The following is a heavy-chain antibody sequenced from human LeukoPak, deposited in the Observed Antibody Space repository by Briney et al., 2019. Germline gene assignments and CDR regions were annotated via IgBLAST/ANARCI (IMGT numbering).Heavy chain of an antibody. Sequence: GGSLRLSCAASGFTFSSYWMHWVRQAPGKGLVWVSRINSDGSSTSYADSVKGRFTISRDNAKNTLYLQMNSLRAEDTAVYYCVRDPSTYSGSPWNWFDPWGQGTLVTVSS. CDR2: INSDGSST. CDR1: GFTFSSYW. V-gene: IGHV3-74*01. CDR3: VRDPSTYSGSPWNWFDP. D-gene: IGHD1-26*01. J-gene: IGHJ5*02.